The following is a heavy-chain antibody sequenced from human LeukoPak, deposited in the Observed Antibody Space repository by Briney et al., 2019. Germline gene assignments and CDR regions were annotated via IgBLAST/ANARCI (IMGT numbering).Heavy chain of an antibody. V-gene: IGHV4-39*01. CDR2: ICYSGTT. J-gene: IGHJ5*02. D-gene: IGHD3-10*01. CDR1: GGSITSYSYY. CDR3: ARNRYYYGSGNYGVPNWFDP. Sequence: PSETLSLTCTVSGGSITSYSYYWGWVRQPPGKGLEWIASICYSGTTYYNPSLKSRVTISVDTSKNQFSLKLSSVTVADTAVYYCARNRYYYGSGNYGVPNWFDPWGQGTLVTVSS.